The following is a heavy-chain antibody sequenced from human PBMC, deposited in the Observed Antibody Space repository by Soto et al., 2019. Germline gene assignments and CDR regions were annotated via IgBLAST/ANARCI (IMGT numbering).Heavy chain of an antibody. Sequence: ETLSVSFTVSGGSIRSYFWTWIGQSPGKGLQWIGYIHYSGDTNYNPSLKSRVTMSVDTSKNQFSLRLTSVTAADTAVYYCARMNQLAPKRNAFDIWGQGTMVTVSS. CDR3: ARMNQLAPKRNAFDI. CDR2: IHYSGDT. D-gene: IGHD1-1*01. J-gene: IGHJ3*02. V-gene: IGHV4-59*01. CDR1: GGSIRSYF.